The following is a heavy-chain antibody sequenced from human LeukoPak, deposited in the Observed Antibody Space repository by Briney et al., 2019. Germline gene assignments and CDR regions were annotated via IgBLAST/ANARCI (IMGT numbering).Heavy chain of an antibody. V-gene: IGHV3-9*01. CDR1: GFTFDNYA. CDR3: AKVRGTYSSGYFFDY. Sequence: SLRLSCAASGFTFDNYAMHWVRQAPGKGLEWLSIISWNSGYIGYADSVKGRFTISRDNAKKSLDLQMNSLRAEDTAFYYCAKVRGTYSSGYFFDYWGQGTLVTLSS. J-gene: IGHJ4*02. D-gene: IGHD6-19*01. CDR2: ISWNSGYI.